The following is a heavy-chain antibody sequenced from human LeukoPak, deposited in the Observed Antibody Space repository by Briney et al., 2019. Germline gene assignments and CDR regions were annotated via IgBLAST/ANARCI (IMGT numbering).Heavy chain of an antibody. D-gene: IGHD2-15*01. V-gene: IGHV1-2*02. CDR1: GYTFTGYY. CDR2: INPNSGGT. J-gene: IGHJ4*02. CDR3: ARDGLVVVVAATDTYFDY. Sequence: GASVKVSCKASGYTFTGYYMHWVRQAPGQGLEWMGWINPNSGGTNYAQKFQGRVTMTRDTSISTAYMELSRVRSDDTAVYYCARDGLVVVVAATDTYFDYWGQGTLVTVSS.